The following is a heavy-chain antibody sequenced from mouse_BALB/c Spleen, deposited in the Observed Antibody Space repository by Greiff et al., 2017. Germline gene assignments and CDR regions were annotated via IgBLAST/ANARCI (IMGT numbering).Heavy chain of an antibody. J-gene: IGHJ4*01. CDR2: IRLKSNNYAT. CDR1: GFTFSNYW. Sequence: EVQLQESGGGLVQPGGSMKLSCVASGFTFSNYWMNWVRQSPEKGLEWVAEIRLKSNNYATHYAESVKGRFTISRDDSKSSVYLQMNNLRAEDTGIYYCTRQGYLRRDDAMDYWGQGTSVTVSS. CDR3: TRQGYLRRDDAMDY. D-gene: IGHD5-1*01. V-gene: IGHV6-6*02.